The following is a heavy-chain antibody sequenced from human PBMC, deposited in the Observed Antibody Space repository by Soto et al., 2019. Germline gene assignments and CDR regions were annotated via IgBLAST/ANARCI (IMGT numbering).Heavy chain of an antibody. CDR2: MYYTGST. Sequence: PSETLSLTCTVSGGSISSYYWSWIRQPPGKGLEWIGSMYYTGSTNYNPSLKSRVTISIDTSKNQFSLKLTSVTAADTAVYYCARGGIQLWAHFDYWAQGTLVTVSS. V-gene: IGHV4-59*01. D-gene: IGHD5-18*01. CDR1: GGSISSYY. J-gene: IGHJ4*02. CDR3: ARGGIQLWAHFDY.